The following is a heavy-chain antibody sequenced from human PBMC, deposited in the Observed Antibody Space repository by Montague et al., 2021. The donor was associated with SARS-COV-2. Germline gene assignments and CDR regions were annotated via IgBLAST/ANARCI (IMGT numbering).Heavy chain of an antibody. Sequence: CAISGDSVSSNIATWNWIRQSPSRGLEWLGRTYYRSKWYNDYAESVKSRITIDPDTSKHQFSLHLNSVTPEDTAVYYCARIPAGSKYYFDFWGQGTLSPSPQ. CDR3: ARIPAGSKYYFDF. D-gene: IGHD6-13*01. CDR2: TYYRSKWYN. J-gene: IGHJ4*02. CDR1: GDSVSSNIAT. V-gene: IGHV6-1*01.